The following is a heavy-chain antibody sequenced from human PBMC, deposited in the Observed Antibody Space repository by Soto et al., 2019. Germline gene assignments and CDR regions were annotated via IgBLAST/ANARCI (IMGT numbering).Heavy chain of an antibody. CDR1: GFTFSSYA. Sequence: GGPLRLSCAASGFTFSSYAMSWVRQAPGKGLEWVSAISGSGGSTYYADSVKGRFTISRDNSKNTLYLQMNSLRAEDTAVYYCAKEGWELGHTYYYYGMDVWGQGTTATVSS. CDR3: AKEGWELGHTYYYYGMDV. D-gene: IGHD1-26*01. CDR2: ISGSGGST. V-gene: IGHV3-23*01. J-gene: IGHJ6*02.